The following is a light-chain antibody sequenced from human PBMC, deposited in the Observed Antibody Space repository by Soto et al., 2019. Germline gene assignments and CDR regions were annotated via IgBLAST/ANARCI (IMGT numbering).Light chain of an antibody. CDR3: QQRSNWPIT. V-gene: IGKV3-11*01. CDR2: DAS. Sequence: EIVLTQSPATLSLSPGERATLSCRASHNVSSCLAWYQQKPGQAPRLLIYDASNRAAGIPARFSGSGSGTDFTLTISSLEPEDFAVYYCQQRSNWPITFGQGTRLEI. CDR1: HNVSSC. J-gene: IGKJ5*01.